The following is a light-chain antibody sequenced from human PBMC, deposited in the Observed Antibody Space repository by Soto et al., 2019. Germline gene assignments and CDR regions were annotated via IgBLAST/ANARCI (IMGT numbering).Light chain of an antibody. Sequence: EIVLTQSPGILSLSPGERATLSCGASQSISSCFLACHQQTPRAAPRLLIYGASSRATGIHDRFSGTGSETDFTLTISRLEPEDFAVYYCQQYDNSPITFGQGTRLEIK. CDR1: QSISSCF. CDR3: QQYDNSPIT. CDR2: GAS. V-gene: IGKV3-20*01. J-gene: IGKJ5*01.